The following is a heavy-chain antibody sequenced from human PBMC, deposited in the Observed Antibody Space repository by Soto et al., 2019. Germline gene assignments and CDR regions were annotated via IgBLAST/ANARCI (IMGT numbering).Heavy chain of an antibody. CDR1: GATFNNYA. V-gene: IGHV1-69*06. D-gene: IGHD2-15*01. J-gene: IGHJ6*02. Sequence: VQLVQPGTEVKKPGSSVRVSCQASGATFNNYAVSWERQAPGHGLEWMGGIIPLLGTVDIAQNIQGRIPLVADTARTTVDIELRSLTSEDTALYYCASTDCNSHSCSIRGHNNYYGMDVWGQGTSVTVS. CDR3: ASTDCNSHSCSIRGHNNYYGMDV. CDR2: IIPLLGTV.